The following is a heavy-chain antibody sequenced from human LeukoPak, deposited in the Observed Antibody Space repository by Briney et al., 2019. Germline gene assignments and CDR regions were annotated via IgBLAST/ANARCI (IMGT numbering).Heavy chain of an antibody. V-gene: IGHV4-34*01. CDR1: GGSFSGYY. J-gene: IGHJ5*02. CDR3: ARGGRITIFGVAADNWFDP. Sequence: SETLSLTCAFYGGSFSGYYWSWIRQPPGKGLEWIGEINHSGSTNYNPSLKSRVTISVDTSKNQFSLKLSSVTAADTAVYYCARGGRITIFGVAADNWFDPWGQGTLVTVSS. CDR2: INHSGST. D-gene: IGHD3-3*01.